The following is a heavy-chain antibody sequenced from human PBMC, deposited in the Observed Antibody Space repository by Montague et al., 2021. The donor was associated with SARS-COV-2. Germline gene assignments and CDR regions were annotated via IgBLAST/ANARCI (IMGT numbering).Heavy chain of an antibody. CDR2: INHSGST. CDR3: AREPGVLDTYYYGMDV. D-gene: IGHD3/OR15-3a*01. Sequence: SETLSLTCVLYGGSFSGDNWSWIRQPPGKGLEWIGQINHSGSTNYNPSLKSRVTMSVDTSKNQFSLNLRSVTAADTAMYYCAREPGVLDTYYYGMDVWGQGTTVSVSS. V-gene: IGHV4-34*01. CDR1: GGSFSGDN. J-gene: IGHJ6*02.